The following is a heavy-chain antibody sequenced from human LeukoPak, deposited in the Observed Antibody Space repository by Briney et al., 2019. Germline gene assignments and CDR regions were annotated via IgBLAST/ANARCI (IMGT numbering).Heavy chain of an antibody. D-gene: IGHD3-10*01. CDR2: INHSGST. J-gene: IGHJ4*02. V-gene: IGHV4-34*01. CDR1: GGSFSGYY. CDR3: ARSFGGSGSNNVDY. Sequence: SETLSLTCAVYGGSFSGYYWSWIRQPPGKGLEWIGEINHSGSTNYNPSLKSRVTISVDTSKNQFSLKLGSVTAADTAVYYCARSFGGSGSNNVDYWGQGTLVTVSS.